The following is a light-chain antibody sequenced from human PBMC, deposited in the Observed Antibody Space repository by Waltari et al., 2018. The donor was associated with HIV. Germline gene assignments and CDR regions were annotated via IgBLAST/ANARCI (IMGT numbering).Light chain of an antibody. J-gene: IGKJ4*01. CDR3: QQRSNWPPLT. V-gene: IGKV3-11*01. CDR1: QSVNDY. Sequence: EIVLTQSPATLSLSPGDRATLSCRASQSVNDYIAWYQHKPGQAPRLLIYDVSTRATGIPARFSGSRSGTDFTLTISSREPEDFAVYYCQQRSNWPPLTFGGGTKVEIK. CDR2: DVS.